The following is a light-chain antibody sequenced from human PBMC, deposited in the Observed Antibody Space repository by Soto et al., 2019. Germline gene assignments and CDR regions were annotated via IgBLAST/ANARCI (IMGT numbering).Light chain of an antibody. CDR1: QSVSSY. J-gene: IGKJ5*01. V-gene: IGKV3-11*01. Sequence: EIVLTQSPATLSLSPGERATLSCRASQSVSSYLAWYQQKPGRAPRLLIYNTSNRATGIPARFSGSGSGTDFTLTISSLEPEDFAVYHCQQRSNWPFITFGQGTRLEIK. CDR2: NTS. CDR3: QQRSNWPFIT.